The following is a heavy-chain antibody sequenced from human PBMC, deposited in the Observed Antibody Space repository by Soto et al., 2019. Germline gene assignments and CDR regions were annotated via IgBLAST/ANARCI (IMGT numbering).Heavy chain of an antibody. D-gene: IGHD6-6*01. CDR1: GFTFNNYA. V-gene: IGHV3-30*18. J-gene: IGHJ3*02. CDR2: TSYDGSNR. CDR3: ANGPVVRGAYDI. Sequence: QVQLVESGGAVVQPGRSLRLSCAASGFTFNNYAMHWVRQAPGKGLEWVAVTSYDGSNRYYPESVKGRFTISRDNSENTLYLQMNSLRPEDTAIYYCANGPVVRGAYDIWGRGTMVTVSS.